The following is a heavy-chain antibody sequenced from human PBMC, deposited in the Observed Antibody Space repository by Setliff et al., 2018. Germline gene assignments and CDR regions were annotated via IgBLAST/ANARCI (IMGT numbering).Heavy chain of an antibody. CDR3: VKDASYSSSWYGWDYYYYYYMDV. Sequence: PGGSLRLSCAASGFTFSSDPMNWVRQAPGKGLEWLSNIRNDGATTSYADSVKGRFTISRDNVKNSLFLQMNSLRAEDTAVYYCVKDASYSSSWYGWDYYYYYYMDVWGKGTTVTVSS. D-gene: IGHD6-13*01. CDR2: IRNDGATT. CDR1: GFTFSSDP. V-gene: IGHV3-48*01. J-gene: IGHJ6*03.